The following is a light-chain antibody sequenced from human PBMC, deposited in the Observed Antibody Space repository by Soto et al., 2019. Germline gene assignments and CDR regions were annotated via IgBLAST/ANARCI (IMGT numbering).Light chain of an antibody. V-gene: IGLV2-23*01. CDR2: END. J-gene: IGLJ2*01. CDR3: ASYEAL. Sequence: QSVLTQPASVSASPGQSITISCTGTNSNVGHFNLVSWYQQHPGKAPQLIIYENDKRPSGVSDRFSGSKSGSTASLTISGLQAEDEADYYCASYEALFGALTELTVL. CDR1: NSNVGHFNL.